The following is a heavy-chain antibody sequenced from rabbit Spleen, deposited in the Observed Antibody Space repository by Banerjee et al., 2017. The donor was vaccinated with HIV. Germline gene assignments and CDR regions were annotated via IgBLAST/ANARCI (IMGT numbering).Heavy chain of an antibody. D-gene: IGHD4-2*01. CDR2: INAGSGST. CDR3: ARDAAGREDFNL. CDR1: GFSFSSSYY. Sequence: QSLEESGGGLVKPGASLTLTCTTSGFSFSSSYYMCWVRQAPGKGLEWIACINAGSGSTYYASWAKGRFTISKTSSTTVTLQMTSLTAADTATYFCARDAAGREDFNLWGQGTLVTVS. V-gene: IGHV1S40*01. J-gene: IGHJ4*01.